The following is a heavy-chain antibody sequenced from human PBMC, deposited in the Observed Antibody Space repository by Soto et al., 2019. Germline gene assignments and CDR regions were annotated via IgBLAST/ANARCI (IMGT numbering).Heavy chain of an antibody. CDR2: IYPGDSET. J-gene: IGHJ4*02. Sequence: PGESLKISCEGSGYSFSSYSIGWVRQMPGKGLEWMGIIYPGDSETRYSPSFRGQVTISVDKTISSAYLQWSSLKASDSAMYFCARIGYSYSPFDYWSQGTLVTVSS. CDR3: ARIGYSYSPFDY. CDR1: GYSFSSYS. V-gene: IGHV5-51*01. D-gene: IGHD4-4*01.